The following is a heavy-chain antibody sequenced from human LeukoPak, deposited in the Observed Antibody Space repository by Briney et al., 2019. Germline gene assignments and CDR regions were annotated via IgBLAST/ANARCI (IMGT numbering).Heavy chain of an antibody. CDR3: ARDILTGYGFDP. J-gene: IGHJ5*02. CDR2: INPNSGGT. Sequence: AASVKVSCKVSGYTLTELSMHWVRQAPGKGLEWMGWINPNSGGTNYAQKFQGRVTMTRDTSISTAYMELSRLRSDDTAVYYCARDILTGYGFDPWGQGTLVTVSS. V-gene: IGHV1-2*02. D-gene: IGHD3-9*01. CDR1: GYTLTELS.